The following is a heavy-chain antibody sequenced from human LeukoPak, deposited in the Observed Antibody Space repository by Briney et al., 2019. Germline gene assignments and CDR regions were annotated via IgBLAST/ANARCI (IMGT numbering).Heavy chain of an antibody. CDR3: AREWDNWNDRGFDY. CDR2: IYYSGST. D-gene: IGHD1-20*01. V-gene: IGHV4-59*01. Sequence: PSETLSLTCTVSGGSISSYYRSCIRQPPGKGLEWIGYIYYSGSTNYNPSLKSRVTISVDTSKNQFSLKLSSVTAADTAVYYCAREWDNWNDRGFDYWGQGTLVTVSS. J-gene: IGHJ4*02. CDR1: GGSISSYY.